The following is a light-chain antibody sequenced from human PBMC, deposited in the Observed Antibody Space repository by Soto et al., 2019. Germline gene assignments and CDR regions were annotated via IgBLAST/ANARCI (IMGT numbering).Light chain of an antibody. V-gene: IGKV3-15*01. J-gene: IGKJ1*01. CDR2: GAS. CDR1: QSVSNN. Sequence: EIVMTQSPATLSASPGERATLSRRASQSVSNNLAWYHQKPGQAPRLLIYGASTRATGIPARFSGSGSGTEFTLTISSLQPEDFAVYYCQQYNNWWTFGQGTKVEIK. CDR3: QQYNNWWT.